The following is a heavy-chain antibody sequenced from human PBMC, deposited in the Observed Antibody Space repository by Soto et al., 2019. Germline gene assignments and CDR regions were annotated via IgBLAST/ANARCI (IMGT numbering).Heavy chain of an antibody. CDR1: GFTFSSYW. Sequence: EVQLVESGGGLVQPGGYLRLSCAASGFTFSSYWMSWVRQAPGQGLEWLANIKQDGSEKYYVDSVKGRFTISRDNAKNSLYLQMNSLRAEDTAVYYCASHPYSSSWYSWGQGTLVTVSS. CDR2: IKQDGSEK. V-gene: IGHV3-7*02. CDR3: ASHPYSSSWYS. J-gene: IGHJ4*02. D-gene: IGHD6-13*01.